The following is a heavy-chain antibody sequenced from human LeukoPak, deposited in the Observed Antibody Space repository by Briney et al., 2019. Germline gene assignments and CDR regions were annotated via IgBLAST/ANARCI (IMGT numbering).Heavy chain of an antibody. J-gene: IGHJ6*02. Sequence: SQTLSPTCTVSTPSLTTISTGCVRQPPGKGLECIAYFYYSGSTNYNPSLQSRVTISIDTSKNQFSLKLSSVTAADTAVYYCARGGTSYYYGMDVWGQGTTVTVSS. CDR3: ARGGTSYYYGMDV. D-gene: IGHD1-7*01. V-gene: IGHV4-59*01. CDR2: FYYSGST. CDR1: TPSLTTIS.